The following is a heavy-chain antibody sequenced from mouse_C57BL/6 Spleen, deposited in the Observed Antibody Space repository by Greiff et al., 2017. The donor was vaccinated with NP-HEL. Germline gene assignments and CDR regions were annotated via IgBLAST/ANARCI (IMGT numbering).Heavy chain of an antibody. CDR1: GFTFSDYG. J-gene: IGHJ1*03. CDR2: ISSGSSTI. Sequence: EVHLVESGGGLVKPGGSLKLSCAASGFTFSDYGMHWVRQAPEKGLEWVAYISSGSSTIYYADTVKGRFTISRDNAKNTLFLQMTSLRSEDTAMYYCARERYYGSSYGWYFDVWGTGTTVTVSS. D-gene: IGHD1-1*01. V-gene: IGHV5-17*01. CDR3: ARERYYGSSYGWYFDV.